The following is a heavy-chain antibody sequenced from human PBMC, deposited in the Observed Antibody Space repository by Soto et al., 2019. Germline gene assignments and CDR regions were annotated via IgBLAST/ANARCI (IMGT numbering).Heavy chain of an antibody. CDR3: AADSGYSSSWTYYHGMDV. D-gene: IGHD6-13*01. CDR1: GCTFTRSA. CDR2: IVVGSGNT. V-gene: IGHV1-58*01. Sequence: AEKVSCQASGCTFTRSAVQWVRQAGGQPQEWIGWIVVGSGNTNYAQKFKERVTITRDMSTSTAYMELSSLRSEDTAVYYCAADSGYSSSWTYYHGMDVWGQGSTLTASS. J-gene: IGHJ6*02.